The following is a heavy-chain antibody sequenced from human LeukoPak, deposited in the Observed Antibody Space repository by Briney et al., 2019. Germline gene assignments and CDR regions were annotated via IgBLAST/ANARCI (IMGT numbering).Heavy chain of an antibody. J-gene: IGHJ5*02. Sequence: SETLSLTCTVSGGSISSYYWSWIRQPAGEGLEWIGRIYTSGSTNYNPSLKSRVTMSVDTSKNQFSLKLSSVTAADTAVYYCARLISPVTTGWFDPWGQGTLVTVFS. CDR2: IYTSGST. CDR1: GGSISSYY. V-gene: IGHV4-4*07. D-gene: IGHD4-17*01. CDR3: ARLISPVTTGWFDP.